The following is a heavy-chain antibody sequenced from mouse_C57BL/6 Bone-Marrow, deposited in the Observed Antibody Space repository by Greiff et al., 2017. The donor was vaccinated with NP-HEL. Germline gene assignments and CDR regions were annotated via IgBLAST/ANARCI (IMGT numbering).Heavy chain of an antibody. CDR3: TREGDTTVPHFDY. CDR1: GFTFSSYA. V-gene: IGHV5-9-1*02. Sequence: EVKVVESGEGLVKPGGSLKLSCAASGFTFSSYAMSWVRQTPEKRLEWVAYISSGGDYIYYADTVKGRFTISRDNARNTLDLQMSSLKSEDTAMYYCTREGDTTVPHFDYWGQGTTLTVSS. J-gene: IGHJ2*01. CDR2: ISSGGDYI. D-gene: IGHD1-1*01.